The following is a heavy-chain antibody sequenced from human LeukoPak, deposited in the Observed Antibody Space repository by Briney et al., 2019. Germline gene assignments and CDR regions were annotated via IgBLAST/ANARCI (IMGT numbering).Heavy chain of an antibody. CDR2: ISYDGSNK. CDR3: AKVSLNMVNDAFDI. CDR1: GFTFSSYA. Sequence: PGGSLRLSCAASGFTFSSYAMHWVRQAPGKGLEWVAIISYDGSNKYHADSVKGRFTISRDNSKNTLYLQMNSLRAEDTAMYYCAKVSLNMVNDAFDIWGQGTMVSVSS. J-gene: IGHJ3*02. V-gene: IGHV3-30*04. D-gene: IGHD4/OR15-4a*01.